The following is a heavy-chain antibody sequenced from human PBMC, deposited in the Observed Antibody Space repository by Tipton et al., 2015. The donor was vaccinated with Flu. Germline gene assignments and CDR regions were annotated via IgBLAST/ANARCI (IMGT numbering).Heavy chain of an antibody. CDR1: GHTFTSYA. J-gene: IGHJ6*02. V-gene: IGHV1-3*03. Sequence: QVQLVQSGAEVKKPGASVKVSCKASGHTFTSYAMHWVRQAPGQRLEWMGWINAGNGNTKYSQEFQGRVTITRDTSASTAYMELSSLRSEDMAVYYCARGGLDPSRHYGMDVWGQGTTVTVSS. CDR2: INAGNGNT. CDR3: ARGGLDPSRHYGMDV. D-gene: IGHD3-10*01.